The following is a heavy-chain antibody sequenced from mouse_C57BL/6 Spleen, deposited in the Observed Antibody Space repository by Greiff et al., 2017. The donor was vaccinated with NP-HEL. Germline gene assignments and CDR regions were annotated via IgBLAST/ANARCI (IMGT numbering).Heavy chain of an antibody. CDR1: GFSFNTYA. CDR2: IRSKSNNYAT. J-gene: IGHJ4*01. CDR3: VRHWTRYDGYYGAMDY. V-gene: IGHV10-1*01. D-gene: IGHD2-3*01. Sequence: EVKLMESGGGLVQPKGSLKLSCAASGFSFNTYAMNWVRQAPGKGLEWVARIRSKSNNYATYYAVSVKDRFTISSDDSESMLYLQMNNLKTEDTAMYYCVRHWTRYDGYYGAMDYWGQGTSVTVSS.